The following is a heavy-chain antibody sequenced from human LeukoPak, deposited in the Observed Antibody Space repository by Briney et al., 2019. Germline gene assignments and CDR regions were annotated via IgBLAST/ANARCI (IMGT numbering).Heavy chain of an antibody. D-gene: IGHD5-12*01. CDR1: GFTFSSYS. Sequence: GGSLRLSCAASGFTFSSYSMNWVRQAPGKGLEWVSYISSSGSTIYYADSVKGRFTISRDNAKNSLYLQMNSLRAEDTAVYYCASSGGDSGYDLLDYWGQGTLVTVSS. J-gene: IGHJ4*02. CDR2: ISSSGSTI. CDR3: ASSGGDSGYDLLDY. V-gene: IGHV3-48*04.